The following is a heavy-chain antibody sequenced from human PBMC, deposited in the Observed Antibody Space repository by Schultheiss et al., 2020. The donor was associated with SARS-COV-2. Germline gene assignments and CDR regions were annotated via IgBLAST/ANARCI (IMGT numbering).Heavy chain of an antibody. J-gene: IGHJ4*02. CDR1: EITFGNFW. D-gene: IGHD3-10*01. CDR3: ARDLSGKDDY. Sequence: GGSLRLSCAGSEITFGNFWMHWVRQAPGKGLMWVARTNEDGTITNYADSVKGRFTISRDNAKKTLYLQMNSLRADDTAVYFCARDLSGKDDYWGQGTLVTVSS. V-gene: IGHV3-74*01. CDR2: TNEDGTIT.